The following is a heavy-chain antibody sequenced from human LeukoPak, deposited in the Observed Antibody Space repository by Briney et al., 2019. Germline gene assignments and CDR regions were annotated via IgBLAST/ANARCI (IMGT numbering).Heavy chain of an antibody. Sequence: GGSLRLSCAASGFTFSDYYMSWIRQAPGKGLEWVSYFSSSGSTIYYADSVKGRFTISRDNAKNSLYLQMNSLRAEDTAVYYCARDQGYQLLSPGGAFDIWGQGTMVTVSS. CDR1: GFTFSDYY. CDR3: ARDQGYQLLSPGGAFDI. J-gene: IGHJ3*02. V-gene: IGHV3-11*01. D-gene: IGHD2-2*01. CDR2: FSSSGSTI.